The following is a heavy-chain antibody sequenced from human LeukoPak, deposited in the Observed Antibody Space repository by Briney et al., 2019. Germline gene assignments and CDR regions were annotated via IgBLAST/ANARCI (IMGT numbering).Heavy chain of an antibody. J-gene: IGHJ6*03. D-gene: IGHD3-10*01. V-gene: IGHV4-38-2*01. CDR1: GYSINSGYY. Sequence: PSGTLSLTCAVSGYSINSGYYWGWVRQAPGKGLEWIGIVYHSGNTYYNPSLQSRVTISVDTSKNQFSLKLSSVTAADTAVYYCARVEEGYGSGRRENYYYYYMDVWGKGTTVTISS. CDR3: ARVEEGYGSGRRENYYYYYMDV. CDR2: VYHSGNT.